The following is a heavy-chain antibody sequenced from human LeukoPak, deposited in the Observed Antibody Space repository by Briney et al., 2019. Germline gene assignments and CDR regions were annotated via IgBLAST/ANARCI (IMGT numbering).Heavy chain of an antibody. V-gene: IGHV3-66*01. CDR1: GFTVSSNY. J-gene: IGHJ4*02. Sequence: PGGSLRLSCAASGFTVSSNYMSWVRQAPGKGLEWVSVIYAGGTTYYADSVKGRFTISRDNSKNTLYLQMNSLRAEDTAVYYCARGSFRFGELLKPFDYWGQGTLVTVSS. CDR3: ARGSFRFGELLKPFDY. D-gene: IGHD3-10*01. CDR2: IYAGGTT.